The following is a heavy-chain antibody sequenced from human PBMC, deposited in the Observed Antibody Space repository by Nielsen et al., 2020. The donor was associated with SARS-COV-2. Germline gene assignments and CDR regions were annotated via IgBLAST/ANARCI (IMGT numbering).Heavy chain of an antibody. J-gene: IGHJ4*02. CDR2: ISISSSSF. D-gene: IGHD5-12*01. CDR1: GFTFTYYG. CDR3: AKTQGGYSGYYRY. V-gene: IGHV3-21*01. Sequence: GESLKISCEASGFTFTYYGMNWVRQAPGKGLEWVSSISISSSSFYYTDSVRGRFTISRDNSKNTLYLQMNSLRAEDTAVYYCAKTQGGYSGYYRYWGQGTLVTVSS.